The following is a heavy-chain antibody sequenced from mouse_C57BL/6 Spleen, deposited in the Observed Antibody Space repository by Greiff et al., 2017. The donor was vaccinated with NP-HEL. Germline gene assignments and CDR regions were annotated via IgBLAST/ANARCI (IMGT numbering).Heavy chain of an antibody. V-gene: IGHV1-81*01. CDR1: GYTFTSYG. J-gene: IGHJ2*01. Sequence: VKLMESGAELARPGASVKLSCKASGYTFTSYGISWVKQRTGQGLEWIGEIYPRSGNTYYNEKFKGKATLTADKSSSTAYMELRSLTSEDSAVYFCARPRDYGFDYWGQGTTLTVSS. D-gene: IGHD2-4*01. CDR2: IYPRSGNT. CDR3: ARPRDYGFDY.